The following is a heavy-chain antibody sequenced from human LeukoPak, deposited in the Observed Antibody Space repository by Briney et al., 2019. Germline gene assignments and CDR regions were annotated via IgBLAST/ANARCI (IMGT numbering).Heavy chain of an antibody. CDR1: GFTFSSYG. D-gene: IGHD2-21*02. V-gene: IGHV3-33*01. J-gene: IGHJ4*02. CDR3: ARDWGVVTAIEYYFDY. CDR2: IWYDGSNK. Sequence: PGGSLRLSCAASGFTFSSYGMPWVRQAPGKGLEWVAVIWYDGSNKYYADSVKGRFTISRDNSKNTLYLQMNSLRAEDTAVYYCARDWGVVTAIEYYFDYWGQGTLVTVSS.